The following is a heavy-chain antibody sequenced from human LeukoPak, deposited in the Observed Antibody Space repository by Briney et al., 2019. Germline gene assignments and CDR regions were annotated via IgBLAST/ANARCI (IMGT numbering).Heavy chain of an antibody. CDR1: GGSFSGYY. CDR3: ARRRYGIATYYMEV. CDR2: INHSGST. Sequence: SETLSLTCAVYGGSFSGYYWSWIRQPPGKGLEWIGEINHSGSTNYNPSLKSRVTISVDTSKNQFSLKLSSVTAADTAVYYCARRRYGIATYYMEVWGKGTTVTISS. D-gene: IGHD6-13*01. J-gene: IGHJ6*03. V-gene: IGHV4-34*01.